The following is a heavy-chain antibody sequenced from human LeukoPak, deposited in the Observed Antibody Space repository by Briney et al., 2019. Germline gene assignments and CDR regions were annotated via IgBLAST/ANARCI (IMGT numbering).Heavy chain of an antibody. CDR3: ARHHRSGYGGTCFDY. J-gene: IGHJ4*02. CDR2: IHSSGST. V-gene: IGHV4-4*09. D-gene: IGHD3-22*01. Sequence: SETLSLTCTVSGGSISNNYWDWIRQPPGKGLEWIGYIHSSGSTHYGPSLESRFTMSVDTSKNQFSLKLTSVTAADTAVYFCARHHRSGYGGTCFDYWGQGTLVTVSS. CDR1: GGSISNNY.